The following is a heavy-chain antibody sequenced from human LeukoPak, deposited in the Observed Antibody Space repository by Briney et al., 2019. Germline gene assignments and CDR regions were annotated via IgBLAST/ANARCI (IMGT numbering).Heavy chain of an antibody. CDR1: GFNFNSYA. J-gene: IGHJ5*02. V-gene: IGHV3-21*01. D-gene: IGHD3-3*02. CDR3: ARDLTGNSGIFGWFDP. Sequence: GGSLRLSCAGSGFNFNSYAINWIRQAPGKGLEWVSSISSGSNYMYYADSVKGRFTISRDDAKNSVYLQMNSLTAEDTAVYYCARDLTGNSGIFGWFDPWGKGTQVTVSS. CDR2: ISSGSNYM.